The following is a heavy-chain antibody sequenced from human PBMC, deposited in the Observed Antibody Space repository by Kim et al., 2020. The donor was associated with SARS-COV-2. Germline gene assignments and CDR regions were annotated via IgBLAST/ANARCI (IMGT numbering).Heavy chain of an antibody. V-gene: IGHV3-48*02. J-gene: IGHJ3*02. D-gene: IGHD2-8*01. CDR1: GFTFRAYD. CDR3: VRDRMEGAVDM. Sequence: GGSLRLSCATSGFTFRAYDMNWVRQAPGKGLEWLSFITKSSTTIYYADSVEGRFTISRDNAKNSLFLQMNSLRDEDTARYYCVRDRMEGAVDMWGQWTMV. CDR2: ITKSSTTI.